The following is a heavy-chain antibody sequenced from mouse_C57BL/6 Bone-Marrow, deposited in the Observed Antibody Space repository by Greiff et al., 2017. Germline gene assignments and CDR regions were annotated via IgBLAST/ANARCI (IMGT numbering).Heavy chain of an antibody. CDR1: GYTFTSYW. V-gene: IGHV1-64*01. D-gene: IGHD1-1*01. CDR3: VIYYYGAFDV. CDR2: IHPNSGST. Sequence: QVQLKQPGAELVKPGASVKLSCTASGYTFTSYWMHWVKQRPGQGLEWIGMIHPNSGSTNYNEKFKSKATLTVDKSSSTAYMQLSSLTSDDSAVYYCVIYYYGAFDVWGTGTTVTVSS. J-gene: IGHJ1*03.